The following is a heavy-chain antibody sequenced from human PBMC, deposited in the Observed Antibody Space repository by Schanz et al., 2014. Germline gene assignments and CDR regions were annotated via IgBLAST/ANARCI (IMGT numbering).Heavy chain of an antibody. Sequence: EVQLVESGGTLVQPGRSLRLSCVASGFTFDNCAMHWVRQAPGKGLEWVSGISWNSGSVGYADSVKGRFTISRDNAKNTLYLQMNSLRAEDTAVYYCVRDTDYHFDYWGQGTLVTVSS. J-gene: IGHJ4*02. CDR1: GFTFDNCA. CDR3: VRDTDYHFDY. V-gene: IGHV3-9*01. D-gene: IGHD4-17*01. CDR2: ISWNSGSV.